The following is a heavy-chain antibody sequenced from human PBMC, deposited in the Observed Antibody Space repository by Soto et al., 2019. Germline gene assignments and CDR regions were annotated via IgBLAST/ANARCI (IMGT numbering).Heavy chain of an antibody. CDR2: IGSSGSTT. CDR1: GFTISSYS. J-gene: IGHJ4*02. V-gene: IGHV3-48*01. Sequence: PGGSQRLSCTASGFTISSYSMNWVRQAPGKGLEWVSYIGSSGSTTYYADSLRGRFTISRDNAKNSLYLQMNSLRVEDTALYYCARGRQWPIGYWGQGTLVTVSS. D-gene: IGHD6-19*01. CDR3: ARGRQWPIGY.